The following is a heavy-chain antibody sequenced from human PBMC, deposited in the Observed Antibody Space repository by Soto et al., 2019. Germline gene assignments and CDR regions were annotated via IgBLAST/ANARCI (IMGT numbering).Heavy chain of an antibody. J-gene: IGHJ4*02. V-gene: IGHV4-31*03. D-gene: IGHD5-18*01. CDR2: IYHTGST. Sequence: SETLSLTCTVSGGSISSGGYYWSWIRQEPGKGLEWIGYIYHTGSTYYNPSLESRVIISVDTSKNQFSLSLSSVTAADTAVYYLGRTAEGYTHLNFWGPETLVTVYS. CDR1: GGSISSGGYY. CDR3: GRTAEGYTHLNF.